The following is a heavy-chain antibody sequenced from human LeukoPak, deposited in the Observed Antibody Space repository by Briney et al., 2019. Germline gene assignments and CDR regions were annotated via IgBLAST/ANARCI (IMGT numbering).Heavy chain of an antibody. J-gene: IGHJ4*02. CDR3: ARHGYCSGGNCYPRN. CDR2: IYYSGST. CDR1: GGSISSYY. V-gene: IGHV4-59*08. Sequence: KTSETLSLTCTVSGGSISSYYWSWIRQPPGKGLEWIGYIYYSGSTNYNPSLKSRVTISVDTSKNQFSLKLSSVTAADTAVYYCARHGYCSGGNCYPRNWGQGTLVTVSS. D-gene: IGHD2-15*01.